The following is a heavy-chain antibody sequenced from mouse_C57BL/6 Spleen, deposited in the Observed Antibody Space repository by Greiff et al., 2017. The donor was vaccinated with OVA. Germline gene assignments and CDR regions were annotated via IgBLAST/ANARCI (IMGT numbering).Heavy chain of an antibody. CDR2: IWSGGST. D-gene: IGHD2-4*01. CDR1: GFSFTSYG. V-gene: IGHV2-2*01. J-gene: IGHJ3*01. CDR3: ASYDYDIAY. Sequence: VKVVESGPGLVQPSQSLSITCTVSGFSFTSYGVHWVRQSPGKGLEWLGVIWSGGSTDYNAAFISRLSISKDNSKSQVFFKMNSLQADDTAIYYCASYDYDIAYWGQGTLVTVSA.